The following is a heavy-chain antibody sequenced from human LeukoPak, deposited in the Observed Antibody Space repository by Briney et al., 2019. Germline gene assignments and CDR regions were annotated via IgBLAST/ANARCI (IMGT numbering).Heavy chain of an antibody. CDR3: ARSYFWSGYHRGYFDY. CDR2: IKQDGRVK. V-gene: IGHV3-7*05. J-gene: IGHJ4*02. Sequence: GRSLTLSCAASGFTFSSYWMTWVRQAPGKGLEWLAKIKQDGRVKYYVDSVKGRFTISRDNANNSLYLQMNILRAEDTGVYYCARSYFWSGYHRGYFDYWGQGTLVTVSS. CDR1: GFTFSSYW. D-gene: IGHD3-3*01.